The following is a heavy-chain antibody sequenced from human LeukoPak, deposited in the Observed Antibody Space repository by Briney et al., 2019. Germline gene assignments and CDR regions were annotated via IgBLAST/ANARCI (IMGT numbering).Heavy chain of an antibody. V-gene: IGHV3-7*01. D-gene: IGHD6-13*01. CDR2: MKQDGSEK. CDR1: GFTFSNAW. CDR3: ARGGLLAAADHLPSDYFDC. Sequence: NPGGSLRLSCAASGFTFSNAWMSWVRQAPGQGLEWVANMKQDGSEKYYVDSVKGRFTISRDNAKNSLYLQMNSLRAEDTAVYYCARGGLLAAADHLPSDYFDCWGQGTLVTVS. J-gene: IGHJ4*02.